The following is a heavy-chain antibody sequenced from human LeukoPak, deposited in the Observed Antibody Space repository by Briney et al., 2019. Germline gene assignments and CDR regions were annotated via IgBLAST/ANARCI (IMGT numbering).Heavy chain of an antibody. Sequence: PVASVKVSCKASGYTFTSYYMHWVRQAPGQGLEWMGWINPNSGGTNYAQKFQGRVTMTRDTSISTAYMELSRLRSDDTAVYYCARPSGWAVAGTRNWFDPWGQGTLVTVSS. J-gene: IGHJ5*02. CDR1: GYTFTSYY. V-gene: IGHV1-2*02. D-gene: IGHD6-19*01. CDR2: INPNSGGT. CDR3: ARPSGWAVAGTRNWFDP.